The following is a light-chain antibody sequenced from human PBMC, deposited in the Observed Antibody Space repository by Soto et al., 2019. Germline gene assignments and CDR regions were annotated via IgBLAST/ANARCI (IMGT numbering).Light chain of an antibody. V-gene: IGKV1-39*01. J-gene: IGKJ5*01. CDR1: QSISTY. Sequence: DIQMTQSPSSLSASVGDRVSITCRASQSISTYVNWYQQKPGTAPNLLIYRASTLESGVPSSFSGSGSGTDFTLTIRSLQPADFSTYYCQQSFSTPITSGQGTRRDIK. CDR2: RAS. CDR3: QQSFSTPIT.